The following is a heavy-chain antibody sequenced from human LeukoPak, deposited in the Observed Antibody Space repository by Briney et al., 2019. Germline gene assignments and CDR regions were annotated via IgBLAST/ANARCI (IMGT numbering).Heavy chain of an antibody. V-gene: IGHV3-21*01. CDR1: GFTFNRNN. D-gene: IGHD2-2*01. CDR2: ISTSSRYI. CDR3: ARADCSSSTCYLRRSWFDP. Sequence: KSGGSLRLSCAASGFTFNRNNMNWVRQAPGKGLEWVSSISTSSRYIYYKDSVRGRFTISRDDAKNSLYLEMNSLRAEDTAVYYCARADCSSSTCYLRRSWFDPGGQGTLVTVS. J-gene: IGHJ5*02.